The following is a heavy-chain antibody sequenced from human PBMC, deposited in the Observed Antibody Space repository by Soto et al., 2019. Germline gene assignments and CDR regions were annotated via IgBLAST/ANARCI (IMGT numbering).Heavy chain of an antibody. Sequence: QVQLVQSGAEVKKPGASVKVSCKASGYTFTGYYMHWVRQAPGQGLEWMGWINPNSGGTNYAQKLQGRVTMTRDTSISTAYMELSRLRSDDTAVYYCARGGTEMATISGFDYWGQGTLVTVSS. D-gene: IGHD5-12*01. CDR1: GYTFTGYY. V-gene: IGHV1-2*02. CDR3: ARGGTEMATISGFDY. CDR2: INPNSGGT. J-gene: IGHJ4*02.